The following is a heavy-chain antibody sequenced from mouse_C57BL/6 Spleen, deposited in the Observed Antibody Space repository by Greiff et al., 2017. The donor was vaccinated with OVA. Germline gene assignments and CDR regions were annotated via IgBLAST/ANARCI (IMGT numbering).Heavy chain of an antibody. CDR3: ARGLRRDYYAMDY. D-gene: IGHD2-4*01. J-gene: IGHJ4*01. CDR1: GYAFSSYW. CDR2: IYPGDGDT. Sequence: VQLQQPGAELVKPGASVKISCKASGYAFSSYWMNWVKQRPGKGLEWIGQIYPGDGDTNYNGKFKGKATLTADKSSSTAYMQLSSLTSEDSAVYFCARGLRRDYYAMDYWGQGTSVTVSS. V-gene: IGHV1-80*01.